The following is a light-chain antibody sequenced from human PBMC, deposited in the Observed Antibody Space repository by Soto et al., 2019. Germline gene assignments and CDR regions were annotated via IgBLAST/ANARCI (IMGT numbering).Light chain of an antibody. Sequence: QSVLTQPASVSGSPGQSISISCTGTSSDVGAYNFVSWYQQHPDKAPKLVIFDVNNRPSGVSNRFSGSKSGNTASLTISGLRAEDEADYYCPSYTSISTYVFGTGTKLTVL. CDR1: SSDVGAYNF. V-gene: IGLV2-14*01. CDR3: PSYTSISTYV. J-gene: IGLJ1*01. CDR2: DVN.